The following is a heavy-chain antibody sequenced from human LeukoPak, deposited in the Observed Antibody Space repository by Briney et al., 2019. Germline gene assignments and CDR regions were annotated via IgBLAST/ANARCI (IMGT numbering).Heavy chain of an antibody. CDR2: IKQGGSEK. J-gene: IGHJ3*02. Sequence: PGGSLRLSCTSSEITFSSYWMSWVRQAPGKGLEWVANIKQGGSEKYYVDPLKGRFTISRDNAKNSLYLQMNSLRAEDTAVYYCATNQTTGGRYGNAFDIWGQGTMVTVSS. V-gene: IGHV3-7*01. CDR1: EITFSSYW. D-gene: IGHD6-19*01. CDR3: ATNQTTGGRYGNAFDI.